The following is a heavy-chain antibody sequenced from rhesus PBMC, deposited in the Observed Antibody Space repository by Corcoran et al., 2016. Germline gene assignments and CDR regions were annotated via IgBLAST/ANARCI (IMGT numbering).Heavy chain of an antibody. D-gene: IGHD6S26*01. V-gene: IGHV4-173*01. J-gene: IGHJ4*01. Sequence: QLQLQESGPGLVQPSETLSLTCAVSGGSISSNFWTWIRQPPGKGLEWIGGVSGSGRSNDYNPSLKSRVTSSTDTSKNQFSLKLSSGTAADTAVYYCTLRFGSGWSPRWGQGVLVTVSS. CDR3: TLRFGSGWSPR. CDR2: VSGSGRSN. CDR1: GGSISSNF.